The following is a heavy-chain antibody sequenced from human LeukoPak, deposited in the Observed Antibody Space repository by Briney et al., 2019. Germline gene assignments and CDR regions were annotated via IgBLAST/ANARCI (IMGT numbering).Heavy chain of an antibody. CDR2: INPNSGGT. Sequence: ASVKVSCKGSGYTFTGYYMHWVRQAPGQGLEWMGWINPNSGGTNYAQKFQGRGTMTRNTSISTAYMELSRLRSDDTAVYYCARAMTTVTTRLDYWGQGTLVTVSS. J-gene: IGHJ4*02. D-gene: IGHD4-17*01. V-gene: IGHV1-2*02. CDR1: GYTFTGYY. CDR3: ARAMTTVTTRLDY.